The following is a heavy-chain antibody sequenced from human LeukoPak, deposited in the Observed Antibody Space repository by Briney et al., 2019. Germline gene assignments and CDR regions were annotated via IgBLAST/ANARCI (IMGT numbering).Heavy chain of an antibody. CDR3: AKNSYDSSGYYSPDY. V-gene: IGHV3-23*01. D-gene: IGHD3-22*01. Sequence: GGSLRLSCAASGFTISSCVMSWVRQAPGKGLEWVSGISVSSGSTYYADSVKGRFTISGDNSKNTLFLQMNSLRAEDTAVYYCAKNSYDSSGYYSPDYWGQGTLVTVSS. CDR1: GFTISSCV. J-gene: IGHJ4*02. CDR2: ISVSSGST.